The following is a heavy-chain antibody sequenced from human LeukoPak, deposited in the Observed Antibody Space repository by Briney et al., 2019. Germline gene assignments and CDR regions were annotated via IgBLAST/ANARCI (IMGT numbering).Heavy chain of an antibody. V-gene: IGHV4-39*01. CDR2: IYYSGST. J-gene: IGHJ4*02. Sequence: SETLSLTCTVSGGSISSSSYYWGWIRQPPGKGLEWIGSIYYSGSTYYNPSLKSRVTISVDTSKNQFSLKLSSVTAADTAVYYCARPGDGSSWSLFDYWGQGTLVTVSS. CDR1: GGSISSSSYY. D-gene: IGHD6-13*01. CDR3: ARPGDGSSWSLFDY.